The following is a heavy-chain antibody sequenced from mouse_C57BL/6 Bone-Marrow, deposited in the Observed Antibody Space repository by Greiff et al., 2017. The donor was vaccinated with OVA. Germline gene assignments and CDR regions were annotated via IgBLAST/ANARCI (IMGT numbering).Heavy chain of an antibody. J-gene: IGHJ4*01. V-gene: IGHV5-15*01. Sequence: EVKLVESGGGLVQPGGSLKLSCAASGFTFSDYGMAWVRQAPRKGPEWVAFISNLAYSIYYADTVTGRFIISRENAKNTLYLEMSSLRSEDTAMDYCARHPGRPNYYAMDYWGQGTSVTVSS. CDR3: ARHPGRPNYYAMDY. CDR2: ISNLAYSI. CDR1: GFTFSDYG.